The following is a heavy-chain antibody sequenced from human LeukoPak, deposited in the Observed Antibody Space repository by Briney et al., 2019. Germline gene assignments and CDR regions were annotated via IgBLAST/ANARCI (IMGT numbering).Heavy chain of an antibody. CDR3: ARDPGSYGDAFDI. CDR2: ISAYSGDT. V-gene: IGHV1-18*01. Sequence: ASVKVSCKASGYTFTNYGISWVRQAPGQGLEWMGWISAYSGDTNYAQKFQGRVTMTRDTSTSTAYMELRSLRSDDTAVSYCARDPGSYGDAFDIWGQGTMVTVSA. D-gene: IGHD3-16*01. J-gene: IGHJ3*02. CDR1: GYTFTNYG.